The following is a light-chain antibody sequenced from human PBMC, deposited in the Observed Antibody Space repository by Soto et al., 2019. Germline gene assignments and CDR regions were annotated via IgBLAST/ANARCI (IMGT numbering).Light chain of an antibody. CDR2: RNT. V-gene: IGLV1-47*01. J-gene: IGLJ3*02. CDR3: SAWDDSLGGWV. CDR1: SSNIGPNN. Sequence: QAVVTQPPSASATPGQKVTISCSGSSSNIGPNNVFWYQQLPGTAPKLLIYRNTQRPSGVPDRFSASKSGTSASLAISGLRSEDETDYFCSAWDDSLGGWVFGGGTKLTVL.